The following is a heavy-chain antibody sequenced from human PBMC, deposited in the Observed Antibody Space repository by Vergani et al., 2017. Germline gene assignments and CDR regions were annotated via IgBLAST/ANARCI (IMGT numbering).Heavy chain of an antibody. D-gene: IGHD4-17*01. J-gene: IGHJ4*02. V-gene: IGHV2-5*01. CDR1: GFSLSTSGVG. CDR3: AHRAAGGAPLDY. CDR2: IYWNDDK. Sequence: QITLKESGPTLVKPTQTLTLTCTFSGFSLSTSGVGVGWIRQPPGKALEWLALIYWNDDKRYSPSLKSRLTITKDTSKNQLVLTMTNMDPVDTATYYCAHRAAGGAPLDYWGQGTLVTVSS.